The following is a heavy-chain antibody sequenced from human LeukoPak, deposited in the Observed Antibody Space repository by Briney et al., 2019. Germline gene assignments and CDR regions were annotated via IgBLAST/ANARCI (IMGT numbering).Heavy chain of an antibody. D-gene: IGHD6-6*01. J-gene: IGHJ6*02. CDR3: ARDMIGRKGAARSLYYYYGMDV. V-gene: IGHV3-53*04. CDR1: GITVNTNY. Sequence: GGSLRLSCAASGITVNTNYMTWVRQAPGKGLEWVSVIYSGGSTYYADSVQGRFTVSRHNSENTVWLQMNRLGVEDTAVYYCARDMIGRKGAARSLYYYYGMDVWGQGTTVTVSS. CDR2: IYSGGST.